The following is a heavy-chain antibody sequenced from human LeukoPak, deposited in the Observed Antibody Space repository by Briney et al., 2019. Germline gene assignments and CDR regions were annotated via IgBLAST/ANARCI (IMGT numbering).Heavy chain of an antibody. V-gene: IGHV5-51*01. Sequence: GESLQISCQGSGSSFTSYWIGWVRQLPGKGLEWMGIIYPGDSDTRYSPSFQGQVTISADKSISTAYLQWSSLKASDTAMYYCATRSGDGYNLPLDYWGQGTLVTVSS. D-gene: IGHD5-24*01. J-gene: IGHJ4*02. CDR3: ATRSGDGYNLPLDY. CDR1: GSSFTSYW. CDR2: IYPGDSDT.